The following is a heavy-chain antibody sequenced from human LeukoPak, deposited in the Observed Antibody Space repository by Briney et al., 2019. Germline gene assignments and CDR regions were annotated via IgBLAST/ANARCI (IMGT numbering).Heavy chain of an antibody. CDR2: IGIRGDT. CDR3: ARGGIQVSGIDEFDY. V-gene: IGHV3-13*01. Sequence: AIGIRGDTHYSGSVKGRFTISRENAESSLYLQMNSLRAEDTAVYYCARGGIQVSGIDEFDYWGQGTLVAVSS. D-gene: IGHD6-19*01. J-gene: IGHJ4*02.